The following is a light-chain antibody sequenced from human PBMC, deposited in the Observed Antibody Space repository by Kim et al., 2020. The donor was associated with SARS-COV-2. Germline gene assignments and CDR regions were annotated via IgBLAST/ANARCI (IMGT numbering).Light chain of an antibody. CDR3: LQYDSYPYT. V-gene: IGKV1-17*01. CDR1: QDIRSD. CDR2: GAS. J-gene: IGKJ2*01. Sequence: SASVGDRVTITCRASQDIRSDLDWYQQKPGKAPKRLIYGASSLQSGVPSRFSGSGSGTEFTLTISSLQPEDIATYFCLQYDSYPYTFGQGTKLEI.